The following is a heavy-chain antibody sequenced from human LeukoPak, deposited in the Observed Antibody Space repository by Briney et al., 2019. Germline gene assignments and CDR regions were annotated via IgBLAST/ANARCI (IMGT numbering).Heavy chain of an antibody. CDR1: GGSISSYY. J-gene: IGHJ4*02. CDR3: AGSSSWEYFDY. D-gene: IGHD6-13*01. V-gene: IGHV4-59*01. CDR2: IYYSGST. Sequence: PSETLSLTCTVSGGSISSYYWSWIRQPPGKGLEWIGYIYYSGSTNYNPSLKSRVTIPVDTSKNQFSLKLSSVTAADTAVYYCAGSSSWEYFDYWGQGTLVTVSS.